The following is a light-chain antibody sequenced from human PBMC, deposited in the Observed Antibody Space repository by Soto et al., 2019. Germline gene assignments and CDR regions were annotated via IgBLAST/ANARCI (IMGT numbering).Light chain of an antibody. Sequence: EIVLTQSPGTLSLSPGERATLSCRASQSVGGLLAWYQQKPGQAPRLLIYDASNTATGIPARFSGSGSRTDFTVTISSLEPEDFAVYYCQQRRNWPITFGQGTRLE. CDR3: QQRRNWPIT. J-gene: IGKJ5*01. V-gene: IGKV3-11*01. CDR2: DAS. CDR1: QSVGGL.